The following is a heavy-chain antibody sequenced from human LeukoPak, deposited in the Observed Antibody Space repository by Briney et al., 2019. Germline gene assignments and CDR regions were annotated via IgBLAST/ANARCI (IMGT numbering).Heavy chain of an antibody. CDR1: GGSISSYY. CDR3: ARDSHGYSYGSGFDY. J-gene: IGHJ4*02. Sequence: SETLSLTCTVSGGSISSYYWSWIRQPPGKGLEWVGYIYYSGSTNYNPSLKSRVTISVDTSKNQFSLKLSSVTAADTAVYYCARDSHGYSYGSGFDYWGQGTLVTASS. CDR2: IYYSGST. V-gene: IGHV4-59*01. D-gene: IGHD5-18*01.